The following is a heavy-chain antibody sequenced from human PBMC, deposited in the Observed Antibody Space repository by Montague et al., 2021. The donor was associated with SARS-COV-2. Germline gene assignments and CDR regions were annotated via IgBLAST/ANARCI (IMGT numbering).Heavy chain of an antibody. J-gene: IGHJ5*02. CDR2: IFYTGMT. CDR1: SDSLTTTSYD. CDR3: ARLSQFAWFDP. Sequence: TLSLTCTVSSDSLTTTSYDWSWIRLHPGKGLQWIGNIFYTGMTFFNPSLKSRLTMSVDTSQNQFSLRLTSVTAADTAVYYCARLSQFAWFDPWGQGTLVTVSS. V-gene: IGHV4-31*03. D-gene: IGHD5-24*01.